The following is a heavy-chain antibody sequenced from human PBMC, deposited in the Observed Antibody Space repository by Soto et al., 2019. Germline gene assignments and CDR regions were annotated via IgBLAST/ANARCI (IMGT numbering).Heavy chain of an antibody. CDR3: ARDKTRGDYYYYVMDV. J-gene: IGHJ6*02. D-gene: IGHD3-16*01. CDR2: ISAYNGNT. V-gene: IGHV1-18*01. CDR1: GYTFTSYG. Sequence: ASVKVSCKASGYTFTSYGISWVRQAPGQGLEWMGWISAYNGNTNNAQNLQGRVTMTTDTSTSTAYMELRSLRSDDTAVYYCARDKTRGDYYYYVMDVWGQGTTVTVSS.